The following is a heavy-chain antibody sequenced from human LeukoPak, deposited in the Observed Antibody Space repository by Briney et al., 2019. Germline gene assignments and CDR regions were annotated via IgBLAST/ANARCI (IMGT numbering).Heavy chain of an antibody. Sequence: GGSLRLSRAVSGVIFSDYGIHRGRHAPGKGLEWVAVTRFDGSIKQYADSVKGRFTISRDDSKNTLYLQMNFLKSEDTAVYYCARWGGTRQYYFDYWGQGTLVTVSS. CDR2: TRFDGSIK. CDR3: ARWGGTRQYYFDY. CDR1: GVIFSDYG. V-gene: IGHV3-33*01. D-gene: IGHD1-1*01. J-gene: IGHJ4*02.